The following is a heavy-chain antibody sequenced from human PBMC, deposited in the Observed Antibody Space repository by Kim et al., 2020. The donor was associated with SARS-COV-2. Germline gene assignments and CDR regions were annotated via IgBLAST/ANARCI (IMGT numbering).Heavy chain of an antibody. V-gene: IGHV3-33*01. J-gene: IGHJ4*02. D-gene: IGHD3-16*01. CDR1: GLPFSASG. CDR2: IWSDGSKE. Sequence: GGSLRLSCAASGLPFSASGMHWVRQAPGKGLEWVAMIWSDGSKEYYADSVKGRFTISRDNSINTVYLQMNSLRAEDTAVYYCARDKGERYSDYWGQGTLVIV. CDR3: ARDKGERYSDY.